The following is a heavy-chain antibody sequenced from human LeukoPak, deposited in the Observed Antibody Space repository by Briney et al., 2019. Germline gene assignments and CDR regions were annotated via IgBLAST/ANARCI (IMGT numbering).Heavy chain of an antibody. CDR2: IYTSGST. V-gene: IGHV4-4*07. CDR1: GGSISSYY. CDR3: ARGVRYNYVNYYYMDV. D-gene: IGHD5-18*01. J-gene: IGHJ6*03. Sequence: SETLSLTCTVSGGSISSYYWSWIRQPAGKGLEWIGRIYTSGSTNYNPSLKSRVTISVDTSKNQFSLKLSSVTAADTAVYYCARGVRYNYVNYYYMDVWGKGTTVTISS.